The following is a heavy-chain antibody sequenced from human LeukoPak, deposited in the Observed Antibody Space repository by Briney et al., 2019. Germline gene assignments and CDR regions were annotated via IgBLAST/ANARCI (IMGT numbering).Heavy chain of an antibody. V-gene: IGHV3-30*18. CDR2: ISYDGNNK. J-gene: IGHJ5*02. CDR1: GFSFRNYG. Sequence: PGGSLRLSCAASGFSFRNYGIHWVRQAPGKGLEWVAVISYDGNNKYYADSVKGRFTISRDNSKNTLYLQMNSLRAEDTAVYYCAKGESYYGSGSYYNRMYNWFNPWGQGTLVTVSS. CDR3: AKGESYYGSGSYYNRMYNWFNP. D-gene: IGHD3-10*01.